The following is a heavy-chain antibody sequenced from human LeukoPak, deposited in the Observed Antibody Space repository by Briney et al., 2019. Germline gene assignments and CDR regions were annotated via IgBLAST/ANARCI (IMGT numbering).Heavy chain of an antibody. D-gene: IGHD2-21*02. V-gene: IGHV1-46*01. Sequence: ASVKVSCKASGYTFTSYYMHWVRQAPGQGLEWMGIINPSGGSTSYAQKFQSRVTMTRDMSTSTVYMELSSLRSEDTAVYYCARSIVVVTAILLPDYWGQGTLVTVSS. CDR1: GYTFTSYY. CDR2: INPSGGST. J-gene: IGHJ4*02. CDR3: ARSIVVVTAILLPDY.